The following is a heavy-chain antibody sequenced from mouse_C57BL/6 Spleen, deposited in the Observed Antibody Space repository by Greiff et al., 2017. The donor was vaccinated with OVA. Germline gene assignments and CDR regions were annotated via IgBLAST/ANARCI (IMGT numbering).Heavy chain of an antibody. CDR3: ARDDYSNAHAMDY. CDR2: INYDGSST. CDR1: GFTFSDYY. V-gene: IGHV5-16*01. D-gene: IGHD2-5*01. Sequence: EVQLVESEGGLVQPGSSMKLSCTASGFTFSDYYMAWVRQVPEKGLEWVANINYDGSSTYYLDSLTIRFIISRDTAENILYLQMSSLKSEDTATYDGARDDYSNAHAMDYWGQGTSVTVSS. J-gene: IGHJ4*01.